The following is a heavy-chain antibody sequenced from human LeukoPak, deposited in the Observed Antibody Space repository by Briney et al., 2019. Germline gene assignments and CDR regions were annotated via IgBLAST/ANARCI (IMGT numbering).Heavy chain of an antibody. J-gene: IGHJ6*03. V-gene: IGHV4-34*01. D-gene: IGHD3-22*01. CDR1: GGSFSGYY. CDR2: MNPSGST. CDR3: ARGRQDVTMIVVVMTAVSYYLDV. Sequence: SETLSLTCAVYGGSFSGYYWTWIRQTPEKGLEWIGEMNPSGSTNYNPSLKSRVTISVDTSKNQFSLELSSVTAAGTAVYYCARGRQDVTMIVVVMTAVSYYLDVWGKGATVTVS.